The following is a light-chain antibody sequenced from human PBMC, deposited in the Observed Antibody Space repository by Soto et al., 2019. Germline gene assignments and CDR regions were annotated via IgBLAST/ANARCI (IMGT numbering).Light chain of an antibody. J-gene: IGKJ1*01. V-gene: IGKV3-20*01. CDR3: QQCGGSPT. CDR2: GAS. Sequence: EIVLTQSPGILSLSPGERASHSCRASQKISSTVLAWYQQKPGQAPRLLIYGASSRTTGIPDRFSGSGSGTDFTLTISRLEPEDFAMYYCQQCGGSPTFGQGTKVDI. CDR1: QKISSTV.